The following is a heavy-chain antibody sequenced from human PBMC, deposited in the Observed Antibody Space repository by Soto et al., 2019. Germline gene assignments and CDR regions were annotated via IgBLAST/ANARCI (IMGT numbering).Heavy chain of an antibody. CDR1: GFSLTTTGVG. V-gene: IGHV2-5*01. J-gene: IGHJ4*02. Sequence: QIALQESGPTVVKPTQTLTLTCTFSGFSLTTTGVGVGWIRHAPGKALEWLAMVYWNDERRYSPSLKSRLTITQDTSKNQVGLTMTYMDPVDTATYFCAHYDSSGYFAHFASWGQGTLVTVSS. CDR2: VYWNDER. D-gene: IGHD3-22*01. CDR3: AHYDSSGYFAHFAS.